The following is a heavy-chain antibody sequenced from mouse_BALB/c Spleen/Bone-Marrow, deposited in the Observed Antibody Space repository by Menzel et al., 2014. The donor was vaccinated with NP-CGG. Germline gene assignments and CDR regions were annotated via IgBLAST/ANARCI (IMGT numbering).Heavy chain of an antibody. CDR1: GYSFTSYW. Sequence: QVHVKQSGPQLVRPGASVKISCKASGYSFTSYWMHWVKQRPGQGLEWIGMIDASDSETRLNQKFKDKATLTVDKSSTTPYMQLTSPTSDYSAVYYCAKCDYGYYGHYWGQGTTLTVSS. J-gene: IGHJ2*01. V-gene: IGHV1S127*01. D-gene: IGHD2-3*01. CDR3: AKCDYGYYGHY. CDR2: IDASDSET.